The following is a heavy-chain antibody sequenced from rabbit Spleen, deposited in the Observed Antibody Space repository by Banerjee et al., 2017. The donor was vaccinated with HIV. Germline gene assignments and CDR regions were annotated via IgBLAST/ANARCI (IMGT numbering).Heavy chain of an antibody. D-gene: IGHD8-1*01. V-gene: IGHV1S45*01. CDR3: ARDTGSSFSSYGMDL. CDR1: GFPFSNTAV. Sequence: QEQLTETGGGLVQPGGSLTLTCTASGFPFSNTAVMCLVRQAPGKGLEWISCIAGSSSGFIYSATWAKGRFTCSKTSSTTVTLQMTSLTVADTATYFCARDTGSSFSSYGMDLWGPGTLVTVS. J-gene: IGHJ6*01. CDR2: IAGSSSGFI.